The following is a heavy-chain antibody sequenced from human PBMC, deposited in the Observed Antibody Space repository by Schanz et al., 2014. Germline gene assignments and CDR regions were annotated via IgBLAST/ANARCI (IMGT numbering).Heavy chain of an antibody. CDR3: ARDNYYGSGSCAY. CDR1: GFTFSSYW. CDR2: IKQHGNEK. J-gene: IGHJ4*02. V-gene: IGHV3-7*04. Sequence: EVQLVESGGGLVQPGGSLRLSCAASGFTFSSYWMSWVRQAPGKGLEWVANIKQHGNEKYYVDAVKGRFTISRDNAKNSMYLHMKSLRGEDTAVYYCARDNYYGSGSCAYWGQGTLVTVSS. D-gene: IGHD3-10*01.